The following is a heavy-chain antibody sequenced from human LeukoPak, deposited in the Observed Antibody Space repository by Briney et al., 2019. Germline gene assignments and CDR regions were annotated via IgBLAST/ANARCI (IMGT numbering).Heavy chain of an antibody. Sequence: GGSLRLSCAASEFTFSSYEMNWVRQAPGKGLEWISFISSRGSSIYYADSVKGRFTISRDNAKNSLYLQMNSLRAEDAAVYYCARDYYKNFDYWGQGTLVTVSS. CDR1: EFTFSSYE. D-gene: IGHD3-22*01. V-gene: IGHV3-48*03. CDR2: ISSRGSSI. J-gene: IGHJ4*02. CDR3: ARDYYKNFDY.